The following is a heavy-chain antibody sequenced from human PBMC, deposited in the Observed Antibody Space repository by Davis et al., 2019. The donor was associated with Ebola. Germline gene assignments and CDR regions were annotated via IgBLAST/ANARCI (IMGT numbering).Heavy chain of an antibody. V-gene: IGHV3-13*01. CDR1: GFTFSSYD. D-gene: IGHD3-10*01. Sequence: PGGSLRLSCAASGFTFSSYDMHWVRQATGKGLEWVSAIGTDGDTYYPGSVKGRFTISREKAKNSLYLQMNSLRGEDTAVYYCARAGFGEIYFDYWGQGTLVTVSS. J-gene: IGHJ4*02. CDR3: ARAGFGEIYFDY. CDR2: IGTDGDT.